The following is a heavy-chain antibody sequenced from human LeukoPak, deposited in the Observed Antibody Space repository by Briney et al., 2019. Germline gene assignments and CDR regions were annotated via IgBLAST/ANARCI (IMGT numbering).Heavy chain of an antibody. Sequence: GGSLRLSCAASGFTFSRYNMNWVRQAPGKGLEWVSAISGSGGSTYYADSVKGRFTISRDNSKNTLYLQMNSLRAEDTAVYYCAGYSSSWYVGRYNWFDPWGQGTLVTVSS. D-gene: IGHD6-13*01. V-gene: IGHV3-23*01. CDR2: ISGSGGST. CDR1: GFTFSRYN. J-gene: IGHJ5*02. CDR3: AGYSSSWYVGRYNWFDP.